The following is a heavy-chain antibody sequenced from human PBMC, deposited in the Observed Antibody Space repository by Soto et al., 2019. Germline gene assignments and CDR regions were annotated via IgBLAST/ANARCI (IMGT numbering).Heavy chain of an antibody. D-gene: IGHD3-3*01. CDR3: TRDLVPSHYDFWSGYYSYYYYYGMDV. Sequence: SLRLSCTASGFTFGDYAMSWFRPAPGKGLEWVGFIRSKAYGGTTEYAASVKGRFTISRDDSKSIAYLQMNSLKTEDTAVYYCTRDLVPSHYDFWSGYYSYYYYYGMDVWGQGTTVTVSS. CDR2: IRSKAYGGTT. V-gene: IGHV3-49*03. J-gene: IGHJ6*02. CDR1: GFTFGDYA.